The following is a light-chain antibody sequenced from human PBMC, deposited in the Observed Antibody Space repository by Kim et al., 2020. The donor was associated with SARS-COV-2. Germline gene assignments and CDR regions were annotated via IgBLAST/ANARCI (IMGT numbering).Light chain of an antibody. J-gene: IGLJ2*01. Sequence: SYELTQPPSVSVAPGKTAGITCGGNSIGSKSVHWYQQKPGQAPVLVISYDSDRPSGIPERFSGSNSGNTATLTISRVEAGDEADYYCQVWDSSSDHRVVFGGGTHLTVL. CDR2: YDS. CDR1: SIGSKS. V-gene: IGLV3-21*04. CDR3: QVWDSSSDHRVV.